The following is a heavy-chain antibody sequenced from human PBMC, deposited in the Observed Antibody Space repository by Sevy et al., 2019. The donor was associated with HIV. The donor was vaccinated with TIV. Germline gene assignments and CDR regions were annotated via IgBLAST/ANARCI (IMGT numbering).Heavy chain of an antibody. CDR3: ARVPDSGGRGRADY. V-gene: IGHV3-21*01. J-gene: IGHJ4*02. CDR1: GFSFNTYT. CDR2: ISSSGVYE. Sequence: GGSLRLSCAASGFSFNTYTFYWVRQAPGEGLEWISSISSSGVYEYYADSVRGRFPISRDNDKNSLSLQMNGLRVEDTGVYYCARVPDSGGRGRADYWGQGTRVTVSS. D-gene: IGHD1-26*01.